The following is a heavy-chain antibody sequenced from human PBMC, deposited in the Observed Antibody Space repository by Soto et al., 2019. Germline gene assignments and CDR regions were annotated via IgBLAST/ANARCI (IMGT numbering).Heavy chain of an antibody. D-gene: IGHD2-2*01. CDR3: ARSTSSTSSYVIDY. J-gene: IGHJ4*02. V-gene: IGHV3-23*01. CDR1: GFTFRSHA. Sequence: PGGSLRLSCAASGFTFRSHAMNWVRQAPGKGLEWVSVVTASGGDTYYADSVKGRFTISRDNSKNTLYLQMNSLRAEDTAVYYCARSTSSTSSYVIDYWGQGTLVTVSS. CDR2: VTASGGDT.